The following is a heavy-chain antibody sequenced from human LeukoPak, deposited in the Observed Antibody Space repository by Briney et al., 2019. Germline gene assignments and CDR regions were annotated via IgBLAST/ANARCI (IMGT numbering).Heavy chain of an antibody. V-gene: IGHV4-59*08. CDR2: IYYSGST. D-gene: IGHD2-15*01. Sequence: SETLSLTCTVSGGSISSYYWSWIRQPPGKGLECIGYIYYSGSTNYNPSLKSRVTISVDTSKNQFSLKLSSVTAADTAVYYCARHAGLELYCSGGSCYLDYWGQGTLVTVSS. CDR3: ARHAGLELYCSGGSCYLDY. CDR1: GGSISSYY. J-gene: IGHJ4*02.